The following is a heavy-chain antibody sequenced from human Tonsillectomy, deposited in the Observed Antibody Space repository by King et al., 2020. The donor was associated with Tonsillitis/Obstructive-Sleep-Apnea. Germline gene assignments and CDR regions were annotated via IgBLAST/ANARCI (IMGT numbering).Heavy chain of an antibody. CDR2: ISSRSTYT. D-gene: IGHD1-26*01. Sequence: VQLVESGGGLVKPGGSLRLSCAASGFTFCDYYMSWIRQAPGKGLEWVSYISSRSTYTNYADSVKGRFTISRDNANNSLYLQMNSLRAEDTAVYYCARDPPDSDKPLGYFEYWGQGTLVTVSS. V-gene: IGHV3-11*05. CDR1: GFTFCDYY. J-gene: IGHJ4*02. CDR3: ARDPPDSDKPLGYFEY.